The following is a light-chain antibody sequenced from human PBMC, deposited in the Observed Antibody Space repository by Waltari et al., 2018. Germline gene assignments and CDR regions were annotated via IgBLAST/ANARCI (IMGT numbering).Light chain of an antibody. J-gene: IGKJ5*01. Sequence: DVGLTQPHPPWPVTLEKPAPIPSRPSQSLVYTDGISYLNWFHQRPGQAPRRLIYKVSNRDSGVPDRFSGSGSGTDFTLMISSVEADDVGVYFCMQATHLPLTFGQGTRLEIK. V-gene: IGKV2-30*01. CDR3: MQATHLPLT. CDR1: QSLVYTDGISY. CDR2: KVS.